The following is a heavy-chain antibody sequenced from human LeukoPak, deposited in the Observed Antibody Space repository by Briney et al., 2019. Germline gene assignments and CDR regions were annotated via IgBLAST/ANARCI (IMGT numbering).Heavy chain of an antibody. CDR3: AKHWD. Sequence: PGGSLRLSCAASGFTFSNYDLSWVRQAPGKGLEWVSAINSGGKIYYADSVKGRFTISRDNSKNTLYLQMNSLRAEDTAVYYCAKHWDWGQGTLVTVPS. CDR1: GFTFSNYD. V-gene: IGHV3-23*01. J-gene: IGHJ4*02. CDR2: INSGGKI. D-gene: IGHD3-16*01.